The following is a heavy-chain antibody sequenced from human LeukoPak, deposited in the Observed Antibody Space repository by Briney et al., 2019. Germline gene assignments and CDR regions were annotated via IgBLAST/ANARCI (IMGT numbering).Heavy chain of an antibody. CDR3: ARDDIAARGSVGY. V-gene: IGHV4-59*01. D-gene: IGHD6-6*01. J-gene: IGHJ4*02. CDR2: IYYSGST. Sequence: SETLSLTCTVSGGSISSYCWSWIRQPPGKGLEWIGYIYYSGSTNYNPSLKSRVTISVDTSKNQFSLKLSSVTAADTAVYYCARDDIAARGSVGYWGQGTLVTVSS. CDR1: GGSISSYC.